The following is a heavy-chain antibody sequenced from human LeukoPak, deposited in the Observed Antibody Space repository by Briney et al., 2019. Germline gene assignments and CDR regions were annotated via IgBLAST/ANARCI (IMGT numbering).Heavy chain of an antibody. CDR1: GFTFSSYA. J-gene: IGHJ4*02. V-gene: IGHV3-64*01. Sequence: GGSLRLSCAASGFTFSSYAMHWVRQAPGKGLEYVAAISTNEGSTYYANSVKGRFTISRDNSKNTLYLQMGSLRDEDMAVYYCARGASTTVTIFDYWGQGTLVTVSS. D-gene: IGHD4-17*01. CDR3: ARGASTTVTIFDY. CDR2: ISTNEGST.